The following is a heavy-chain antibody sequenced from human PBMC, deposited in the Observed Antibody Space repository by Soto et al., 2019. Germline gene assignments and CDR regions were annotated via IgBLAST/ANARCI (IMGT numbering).Heavy chain of an antibody. V-gene: IGHV1-18*01. D-gene: IGHD6-6*01. CDR3: ARPVLYSTSGDRRFDP. CDR2: LNTYNGNT. CDR1: GYTFNSYG. J-gene: IGHJ5*02. Sequence: QVQLVQSGGEVKKPGASVRVSCKASGYTFNSYGISWVRQAPGQGLEWMGWLNTYNGNTNYAQKFQGRVSMTTDTSTSTAYLELGSLGSNDTAVYYCARPVLYSTSGDRRFDPWGQGTLVTVSS.